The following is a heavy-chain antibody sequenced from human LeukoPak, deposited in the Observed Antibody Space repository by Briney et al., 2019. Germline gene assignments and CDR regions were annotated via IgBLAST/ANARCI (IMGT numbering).Heavy chain of an antibody. Sequence: GGSLRLSCAASGFTFSSYNMNWVRQAPGKGLEWISYISSSTGTMYYADSVEGRFTISRDNARNSVYLQINSLRVEDTAVYHCAAVSYLAFDIWGQGTMVTVSS. CDR3: AAVSYLAFDI. CDR1: GFTFSSYN. J-gene: IGHJ3*02. D-gene: IGHD2-21*01. CDR2: ISSSTGTM. V-gene: IGHV3-48*04.